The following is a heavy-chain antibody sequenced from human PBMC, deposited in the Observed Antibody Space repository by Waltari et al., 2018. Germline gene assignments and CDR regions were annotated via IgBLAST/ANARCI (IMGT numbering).Heavy chain of an antibody. CDR2: IWFQGGDE. J-gene: IGHJ4*02. CDR3: AKDAFGNTYLDH. D-gene: IGHD3-10*01. V-gene: IGHV3-30*18. Sequence: QVQLVESGGGVVQPGKYLRLSCAASGFSLSSYGMPWVRQAPGRGREWVALIWFQGGDEYYADSVRGRFTISRDNSKNILYLHMDSLRVDDTAVYYCAKDAFGNTYLDHWGQGTLVTVSS. CDR1: GFSLSSYG.